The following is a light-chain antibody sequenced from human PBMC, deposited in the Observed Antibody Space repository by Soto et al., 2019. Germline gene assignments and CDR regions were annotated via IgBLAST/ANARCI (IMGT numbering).Light chain of an antibody. V-gene: IGKV3-15*01. CDR1: QSVSSN. J-gene: IGKJ1*01. Sequence: IVMTQSPATLSVSPGERATLSCWASQSVSSNLAWYQQKPGQAPRLLIYGASTRATGIPARFSGSGSGTEFTLTISSLQSEDFAVYYCQQYNNWPQTFGQGTKV. CDR2: GAS. CDR3: QQYNNWPQT.